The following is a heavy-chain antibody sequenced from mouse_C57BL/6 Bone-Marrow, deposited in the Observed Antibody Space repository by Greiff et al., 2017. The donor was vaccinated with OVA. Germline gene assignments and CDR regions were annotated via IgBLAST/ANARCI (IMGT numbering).Heavy chain of an antibody. Sequence: EVQRVESGPELVKPGASVKIPCKASGYTFTDYNMDWVKQSHGKSLEWIGDINPNNGGTIYNQKFKGKATLTVDKSSSTAYMELRSLTSEDTAVYYCARSHYGPYYFDYWGQGTTLTVSS. CDR1: GYTFTDYN. J-gene: IGHJ2*01. CDR2: INPNNGGT. D-gene: IGHD1-1*01. V-gene: IGHV1-18*01. CDR3: ARSHYGPYYFDY.